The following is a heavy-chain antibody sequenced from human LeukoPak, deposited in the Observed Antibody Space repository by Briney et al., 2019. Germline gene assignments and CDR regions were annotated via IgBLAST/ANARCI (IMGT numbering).Heavy chain of an antibody. CDR1: GGTFSSYA. CDR2: IIPIFGTA. CDR3: ARSSGKYSSSWYSGVWFDP. Sequence: GASVKVSCKASGGTFSSYAISWVRQAPGQGLEWMGGIIPIFGTANYAQKFQGRVTITTDESTSTAYMELSSLRSEDTAAYYCARSSGKYSSSWYSGVWFDPWGQGTLVTVSS. D-gene: IGHD6-13*01. V-gene: IGHV1-69*05. J-gene: IGHJ5*02.